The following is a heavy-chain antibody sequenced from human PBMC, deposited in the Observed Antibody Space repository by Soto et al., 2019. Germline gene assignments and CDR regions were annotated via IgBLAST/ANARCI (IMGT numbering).Heavy chain of an antibody. CDR3: ASSYSGYHDY. CDR2: IWYDGSNK. CDR1: GFTFSSYG. Sequence: ESGGGVVQPGRSLRLSCAASGFTFSSYGMHWVRQAPGKGLEWVAVIWYDGSNKYYADSVKGRFTISRDNSKNTLYLQMNSLRAEDTAVYYCASSYSGYHDYWGQGTLVTVSS. J-gene: IGHJ4*02. D-gene: IGHD5-12*01. V-gene: IGHV3-33*01.